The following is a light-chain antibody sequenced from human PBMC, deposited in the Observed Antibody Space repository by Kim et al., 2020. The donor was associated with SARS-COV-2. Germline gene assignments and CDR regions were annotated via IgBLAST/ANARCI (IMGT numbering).Light chain of an antibody. CDR3: AAWDDSLSGLWV. Sequence: QSVLTQPPSASGTPGQRVTISCSGSSSNIGRNYVYWYQQVPGTAPKLLIYRNNQRPSGVPDRFSGSKSGTSASLAISGLRSEDEADYYCAAWDDSLSGLWVFGRGTQLTVL. J-gene: IGLJ3*02. V-gene: IGLV1-47*01. CDR2: RNN. CDR1: SSNIGRNY.